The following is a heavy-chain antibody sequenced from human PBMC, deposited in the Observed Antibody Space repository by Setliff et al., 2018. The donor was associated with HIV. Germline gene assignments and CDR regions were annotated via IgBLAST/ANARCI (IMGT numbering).Heavy chain of an antibody. CDR2: IYPGDSET. J-gene: IGHJ4*02. CDR1: GYSFTSYW. Sequence: GESLKISCRVSGYSFTSYWIAWVRQMPGRGLEWMGNIYPGDSETRYSPSFVGQVTFSVDKSVNTAHLQRRSLKASDTAMYYCARGGLYDSGGYYPPPAGRIDSWGPGTLVTVSS. V-gene: IGHV5-51*01. CDR3: ARGGLYDSGGYYPPPAGRIDS. D-gene: IGHD3-22*01.